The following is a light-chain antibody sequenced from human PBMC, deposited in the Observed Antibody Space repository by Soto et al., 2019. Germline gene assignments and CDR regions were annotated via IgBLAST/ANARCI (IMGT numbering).Light chain of an antibody. V-gene: IGKV1-5*03. CDR3: QQYNGYWT. Sequence: DIQMTQSPSTLSASVGDRVTITCRASQSISNSLAWYQQKPGKVPKLLIYEASSLKSGVPSRFSGSGSGTEYTLTISSLQPDDSATYYCQQYNGYWTFGQGTKVEIK. J-gene: IGKJ1*01. CDR1: QSISNS. CDR2: EAS.